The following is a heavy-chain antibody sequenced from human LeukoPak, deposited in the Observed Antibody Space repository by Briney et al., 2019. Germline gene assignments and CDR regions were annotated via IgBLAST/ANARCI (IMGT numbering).Heavy chain of an antibody. Sequence: KTSETLSLTCSVSGGSLSSGSDYWSWIRQPAGKGLEWIGCIFPSGSTNYNPSLKSRVTISVDKSKNQFSLKLSSVAAADTAVYYCARGRRDDYSNYWYFDLWGRGTLVSVSS. CDR2: IFPSGST. J-gene: IGHJ2*01. V-gene: IGHV4-61*02. CDR1: GGSLSSGSDY. D-gene: IGHD5-24*01. CDR3: ARGRRDDYSNYWYFDL.